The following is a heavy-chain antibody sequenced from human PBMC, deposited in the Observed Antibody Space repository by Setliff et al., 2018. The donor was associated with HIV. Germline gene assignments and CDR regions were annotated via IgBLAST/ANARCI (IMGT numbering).Heavy chain of an antibody. Sequence: SETLSLTCSVSGGSINSYHWSWIRQSPGKGLEWIGYIYKSGTTNYSSSLKSRVTISADPSKNQFSLKLTSVTAADTAVYYCGRLSETAMASFDSWGQGTLVTVST. CDR2: IYKSGTT. J-gene: IGHJ4*02. D-gene: IGHD5-18*01. V-gene: IGHV4-4*08. CDR3: GRLSETAMASFDS. CDR1: GGSINSYH.